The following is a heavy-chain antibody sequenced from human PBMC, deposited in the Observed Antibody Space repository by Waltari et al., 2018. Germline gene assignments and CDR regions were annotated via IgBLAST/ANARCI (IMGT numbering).Heavy chain of an antibody. CDR2: ISWNGGSK. V-gene: IGHV3-20*01. CDR1: GFYFEDYG. J-gene: IGHJ2*01. CDR3: VREHYHLGYLDL. Sequence: EVQLVESGGRLVRPGGSLRLSCAASGFYFEDYGMTWVRQAPGKGLEWVSGISWNGGSKGYGDALKGRFNISRDNAKNSLYLEINNLRVDDTALYHCVREHYHLGYLDLWGRGTLVTVSS. D-gene: IGHD2-2*01.